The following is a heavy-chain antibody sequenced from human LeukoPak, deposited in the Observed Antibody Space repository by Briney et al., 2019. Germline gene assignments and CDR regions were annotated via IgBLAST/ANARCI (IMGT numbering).Heavy chain of an antibody. D-gene: IGHD3-10*01. Sequence: SETLSLTCTVSGGSISSYSWSWVRQPAGKGLEWIGRIYTSGSTNYNPSLKSRVTISVDTSKNQFSLKLNSVTAADTAFYYCARAGGLGTYYPNWFDPWGQGTLVTVSS. J-gene: IGHJ5*02. CDR3: ARAGGLGTYYPNWFDP. CDR2: IYTSGST. CDR1: GGSISSYS. V-gene: IGHV4-4*07.